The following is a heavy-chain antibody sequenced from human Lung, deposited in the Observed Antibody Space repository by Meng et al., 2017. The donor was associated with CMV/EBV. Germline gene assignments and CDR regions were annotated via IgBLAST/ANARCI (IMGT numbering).Heavy chain of an antibody. D-gene: IGHD4/OR15-4a*01. V-gene: IGHV4-4*02. CDR1: GTSISTSHW. CDR3: ARVTEYGGNCFDS. CDR2: VYHSGYT. J-gene: IGHJ4*02. Sequence: SETLSLTCAVSGTSISTSHWWSWVRQPPGKGLEWIGEVYHSGYTNYNPSFKSRVSMSVDRSKNQFSLRLSSVTAADTAVYYCARVTEYGGNCFDSWGQGTLVTVSS.